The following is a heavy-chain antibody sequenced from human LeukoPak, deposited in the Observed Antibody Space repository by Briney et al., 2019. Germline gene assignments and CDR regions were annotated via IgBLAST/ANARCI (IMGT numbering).Heavy chain of an antibody. D-gene: IGHD5-18*01. Sequence: GGTLRLSCAASGFTFSSYGMSWVRQAPGKGLEWVSGISGSGTNTNYADSVKGRFTISRDNSKNTVYLQMKSLRAEDTAVYYCANDLGWIQLNLGRGQGTLVTVSS. V-gene: IGHV3-23*01. CDR2: ISGSGTNT. CDR1: GFTFSSYG. CDR3: ANDLGWIQLNLG. J-gene: IGHJ4*02.